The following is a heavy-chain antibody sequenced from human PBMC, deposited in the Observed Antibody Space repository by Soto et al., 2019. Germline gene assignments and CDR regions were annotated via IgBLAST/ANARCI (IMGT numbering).Heavy chain of an antibody. Sequence: LSLTCAVYGGSFSGYYWSWIRQPPGKGLEWIGEINHSGSTNYNPSLKSRVTISVDTSKDQFSLKLSSVTAADTAVYYCASILSDPRDLHSFPTRRSSDL. D-gene: IGHD4-4*01. V-gene: IGHV4-34*01. CDR1: GGSFSGYY. CDR3: ASILSDPRDLHSFPTRRSSDL. CDR2: INHSGST. J-gene: IGHJ2*01.